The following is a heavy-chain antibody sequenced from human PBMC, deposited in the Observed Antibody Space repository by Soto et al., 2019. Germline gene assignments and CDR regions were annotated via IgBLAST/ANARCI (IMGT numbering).Heavy chain of an antibody. CDR3: AKDARPAGYWDVDY. D-gene: IGHD2-2*01. Sequence: QLLESGGGLVQPGGSLRLSCAASGFTFGTYTMNWVRQAPGKGLEWVSGIYGNAARTFYADSVKGRFTISRDNSKNTLFLEMNSLRAEDTAVYYCAKDARPAGYWDVDYWGQGTLVTVSS. V-gene: IGHV3-23*01. CDR1: GFTFGTYT. CDR2: IYGNAART. J-gene: IGHJ4*02.